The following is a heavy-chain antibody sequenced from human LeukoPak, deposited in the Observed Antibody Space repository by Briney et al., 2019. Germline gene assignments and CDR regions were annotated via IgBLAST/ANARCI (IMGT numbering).Heavy chain of an antibody. V-gene: IGHV3-23*01. Sequence: GGTLRLSCAASGFTFSSYGMSWVRQAPGKGLEWVSAISGSGGSTYYADSVKGRFTISRDNAKNSLYLQMNSLRAEDTAVYYCARADWDTAMIDYWGQGTLVTVSS. J-gene: IGHJ4*02. CDR3: ARADWDTAMIDY. CDR1: GFTFSSYG. D-gene: IGHD5-18*01. CDR2: ISGSGGST.